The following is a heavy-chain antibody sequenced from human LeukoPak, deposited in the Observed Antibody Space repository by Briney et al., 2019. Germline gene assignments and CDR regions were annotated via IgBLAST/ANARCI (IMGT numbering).Heavy chain of an antibody. CDR3: ARGRVYYDSSGYQGLDY. Sequence: ASVKVSCKASGYTFTSYYMHWVRQATGQGLEWIGILNPSGGSTRYAQKFQGRVTMTRDTSTSTVYMELSSLRSEDTAVYYCARGRVYYDSSGYQGLDYWGQGTLVTVSS. J-gene: IGHJ4*02. CDR2: LNPSGGST. CDR1: GYTFTSYY. D-gene: IGHD3-22*01. V-gene: IGHV1-46*01.